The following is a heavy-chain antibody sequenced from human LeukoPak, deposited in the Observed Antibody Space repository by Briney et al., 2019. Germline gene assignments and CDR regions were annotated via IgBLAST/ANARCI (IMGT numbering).Heavy chain of an antibody. Sequence: GGSLRLSCAASGFTFSSYSMNWVRQAPGKGLEWVSSISSSSSYIYYADSVKGRFTISKDNAKNSLYLQMNSLSAEDTAVYYCARGKVGATPPRLNYWGQGTLVTVSS. CDR2: ISSSSSYI. V-gene: IGHV3-21*01. D-gene: IGHD1-26*01. CDR3: ARGKVGATPPRLNY. CDR1: GFTFSSYS. J-gene: IGHJ4*02.